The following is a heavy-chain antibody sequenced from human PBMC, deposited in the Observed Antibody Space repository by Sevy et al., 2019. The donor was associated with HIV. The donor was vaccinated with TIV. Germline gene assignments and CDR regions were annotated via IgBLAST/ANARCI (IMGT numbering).Heavy chain of an antibody. V-gene: IGHV3-48*03. CDR1: GFTFSSYE. D-gene: IGHD3-3*01. J-gene: IGHJ6*02. Sequence: GGSLRLSCAASGFTFSSYEMNWVRQAPGKGLEWVSYVSSSADTIYYADSVRGRFTIPRDNAKKSLYLQMNSLRAEDTAVYYCAKRGGQYDLGMDVWGQGTTVTVSS. CDR2: VSSSADTI. CDR3: AKRGGQYDLGMDV.